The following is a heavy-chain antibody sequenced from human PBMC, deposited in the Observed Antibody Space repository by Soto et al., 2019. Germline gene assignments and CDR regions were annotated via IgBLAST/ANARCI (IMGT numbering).Heavy chain of an antibody. CDR2: ISAYNGNT. Sequence: QVQLVQSGAEVKKPGASVKVSCKASGYTFTSYGISWVRQAPGQGLEWMGWISAYNGNTNYAQKLQGRVTMTTDTSTSTAYMELMSLRSDDTAVYYCARDVIAVADPYYYYGMDVWGQGTTVTVSS. CDR1: GYTFTSYG. D-gene: IGHD6-19*01. CDR3: ARDVIAVADPYYYYGMDV. J-gene: IGHJ6*02. V-gene: IGHV1-18*01.